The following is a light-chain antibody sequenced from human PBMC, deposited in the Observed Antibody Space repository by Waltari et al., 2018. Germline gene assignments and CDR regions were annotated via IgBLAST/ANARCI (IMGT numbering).Light chain of an antibody. Sequence: DIQMTQSPSTLSASVGDRVSITSRAGQIINNWLAWYQHKPGKAPNLLTYKASSLESGVPSRFSRRGFRTEFTLTISSLHPDDVATYYCQQYKTYWSFGQGTKLEIK. CDR3: QQYKTYWS. J-gene: IGKJ2*01. CDR1: QIINNW. V-gene: IGKV1-5*03. CDR2: KAS.